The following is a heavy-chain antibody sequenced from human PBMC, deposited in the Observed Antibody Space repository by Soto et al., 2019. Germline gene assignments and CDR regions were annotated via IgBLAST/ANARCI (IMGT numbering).Heavy chain of an antibody. V-gene: IGHV4-4*02. CDR2: IYHSGST. D-gene: IGHD2-2*01. CDR3: ARDDHIVVGPTSLGAMDV. CDR1: GGSISSNKW. J-gene: IGHJ6*02. Sequence: QVQLQESGPGLVKPSETLSLTCAVYGGSISSNKWWSWVRQPPGKGLEWIGEIYHSGSTNYNPSLKSRVTISLDKSKNQFSLKLTSVTAADSAAYYCARDDHIVVGPTSLGAMDVWGQGTTVTVSS.